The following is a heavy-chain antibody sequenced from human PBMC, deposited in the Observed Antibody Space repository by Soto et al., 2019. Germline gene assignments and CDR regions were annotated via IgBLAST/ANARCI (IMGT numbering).Heavy chain of an antibody. J-gene: IGHJ4*02. CDR3: ARRNSGYYSWYFDY. V-gene: IGHV4-39*01. Sequence: SETLSLTXTVSGGSISSSSYYWGWIRQPPGKGLEWIGSIYYSGSTYYNPSLKSRVTISVDTSKNQFSLKLSSVTAADTAVYYCARRNSGYYSWYFDYWGQGTLVTVSS. CDR2: IYYSGST. D-gene: IGHD3-22*01. CDR1: GGSISSSSYY.